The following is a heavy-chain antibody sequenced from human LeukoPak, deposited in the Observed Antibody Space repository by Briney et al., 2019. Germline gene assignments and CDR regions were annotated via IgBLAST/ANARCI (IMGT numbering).Heavy chain of an antibody. CDR1: GGSFSGYY. D-gene: IGHD4-17*01. V-gene: IGHV4-34*01. CDR3: ARGPAGDYPYDY. CDR2: INHSGST. J-gene: IGHJ4*02. Sequence: SETLSLTCAVYGGSFSGYYWSWIRQPPGKGLEWIGEINHSGSTNYNPSLKSRVTISVDTSKNQFSLKLSSVTAADTAVYYCARGPAGDYPYDYWGQGTLVTVSS.